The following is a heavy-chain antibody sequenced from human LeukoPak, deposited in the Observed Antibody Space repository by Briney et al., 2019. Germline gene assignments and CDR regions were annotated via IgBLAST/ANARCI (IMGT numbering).Heavy chain of an antibody. CDR2: ISSSSSYI. V-gene: IGHV3-21*01. CDR3: ARARLVATTEPFDY. CDR1: GFTFSSYS. D-gene: IGHD5-12*01. J-gene: IGHJ4*02. Sequence: GGSLRLSCAASGFTFSSYSMNWVRQAPGKGLEWVSSISSSSSYIYYADSVKGRFTISRDNAKNSLYLQMNSLRAEDTAVYYCARARLVATTEPFDYWGQGTLVTVSS.